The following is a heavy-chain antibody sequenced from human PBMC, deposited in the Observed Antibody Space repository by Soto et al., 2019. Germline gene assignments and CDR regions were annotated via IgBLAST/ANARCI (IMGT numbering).Heavy chain of an antibody. CDR2: IWYDGSNK. CDR3: ARDLTRAWELRPLYGMDV. CDR1: GFTFSSYG. D-gene: IGHD1-26*01. Sequence: QVQLVESGGGVVQPGRSLRLSCAASGFTFSSYGMHWVRQAPGKGLEWVAVIWYDGSNKYYADSVKGRFTISRDNSKNTLHLQMNRLRAEDTAVYYCARDLTRAWELRPLYGMDVWGQGTTVTVSS. V-gene: IGHV3-33*01. J-gene: IGHJ6*02.